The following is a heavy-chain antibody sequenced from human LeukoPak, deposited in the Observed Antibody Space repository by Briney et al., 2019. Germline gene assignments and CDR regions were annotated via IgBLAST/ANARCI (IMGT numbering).Heavy chain of an antibody. J-gene: IGHJ4*02. CDR2: ISYDGSNK. Sequence: PGGSLRLSCAASGFTFSSYGMHWVRQAPGKGLEWVAVISYDGSNKYYADSVKGRFTISGDNSKNTLYLQMNSLRAEDTAVYYCAVDIVVVVAATHFDYWGQGTLVTVSS. CDR1: GFTFSSYG. CDR3: AVDIVVVVAATHFDY. D-gene: IGHD2-15*01. V-gene: IGHV3-30*03.